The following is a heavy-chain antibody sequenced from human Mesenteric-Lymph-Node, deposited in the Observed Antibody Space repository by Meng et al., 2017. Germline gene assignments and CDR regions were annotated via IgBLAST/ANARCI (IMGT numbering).Heavy chain of an antibody. V-gene: IGHV3-23*01. CDR1: GFPFSTYA. CDR2: IGGGGVDT. D-gene: IGHD1-20*01. J-gene: IGHJ3*02. Sequence: GESLKISCAASGFPFSTYAMSWVRQAPGKGLEWVSAIGGGGVDTFYADSVKGQFTISRDDSKNTLYLQMNSLRAEDTAVYYCAKDRESYNSVWDAFDIWGQGTMVTVSS. CDR3: AKDRESYNSVWDAFDI.